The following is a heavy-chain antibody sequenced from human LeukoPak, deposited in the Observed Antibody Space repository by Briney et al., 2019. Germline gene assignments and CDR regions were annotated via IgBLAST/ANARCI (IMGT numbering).Heavy chain of an antibody. V-gene: IGHV3-23*01. D-gene: IGHD3-22*01. CDR3: GNGVRDSSGSVVYDY. Sequence: GGSLRLSCAASGFTFSSYAMSWVRQAPGKGLEWVSAISGSGDNTPYADSVRGRFIISRDNSKNTLYLQMNSLRAEDTAIYYCGNGVRDSSGSVVYDYWGQGILVTVSS. CDR2: ISGSGDNT. CDR1: GFTFSSYA. J-gene: IGHJ4*02.